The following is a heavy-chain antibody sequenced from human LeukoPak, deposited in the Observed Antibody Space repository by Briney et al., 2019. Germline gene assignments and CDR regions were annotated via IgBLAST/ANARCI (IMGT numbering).Heavy chain of an antibody. Sequence: LRASVKVSCKASGGTYSSYAISWVRQAPGQGLEWMGWISAYNGNTNYAQKLQGRVTMTTDTSTSTAYMELRSLRSDDTAVYYCARDQRLGSAYYYMDVWGKGTTVTVSS. V-gene: IGHV1-18*01. CDR1: GGTYSSYA. D-gene: IGHD6-25*01. CDR3: ARDQRLGSAYYYMDV. J-gene: IGHJ6*03. CDR2: ISAYNGNT.